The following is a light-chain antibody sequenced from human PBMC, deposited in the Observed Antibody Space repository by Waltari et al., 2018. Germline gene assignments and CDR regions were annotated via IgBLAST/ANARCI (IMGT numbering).Light chain of an antibody. CDR1: TTDVGGYDL. Sequence: QSALTQPASVSGSPGQSIPISCTATTTDVGGYDLASWYQQHPGKGPKLIIYEVSKRPSGVSGVSYRFSGSKSGNTASLTISGLQTEDEADYYCSSYAGSSTFVVFGGGTKLTVL. CDR3: SSYAGSSTFVV. CDR2: EVS. J-gene: IGLJ2*01. V-gene: IGLV2-23*02.